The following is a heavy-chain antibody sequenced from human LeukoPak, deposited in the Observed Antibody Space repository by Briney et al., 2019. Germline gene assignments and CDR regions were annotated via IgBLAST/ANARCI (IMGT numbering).Heavy chain of an antibody. J-gene: IGHJ4*02. V-gene: IGHV4-4*07. CDR2: IYTSGST. D-gene: IGHD3-9*01. Sequence: SETLSLTCXVXGGSISSYYWSWIRQPAGKGLEWIGRIYTSGSTNYNPSLKSRVTMSVDTSKNQFSLKLSSVTAADTAVYYCARAPYYDILTGYYTHGGYFDYWGQGTLVTVSS. CDR3: ARAPYYDILTGYYTHGGYFDY. CDR1: GGSISSYY.